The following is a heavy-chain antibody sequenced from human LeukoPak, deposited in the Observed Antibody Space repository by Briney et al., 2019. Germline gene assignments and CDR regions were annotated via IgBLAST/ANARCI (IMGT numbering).Heavy chain of an antibody. D-gene: IGHD3-16*01. Sequence: GGSLRLSCAASGFTLSSYWMHWVRQAPGQGLVWVSRINSDGSSTSYADSVKGRFTISRDNAKNTLYLQMNSLRAEDTAVYYCAGDHRPGLHGDVWGKGTTVTISS. CDR2: INSDGSST. CDR1: GFTLSSYW. J-gene: IGHJ6*04. CDR3: AGDHRPGLHGDV. V-gene: IGHV3-74*01.